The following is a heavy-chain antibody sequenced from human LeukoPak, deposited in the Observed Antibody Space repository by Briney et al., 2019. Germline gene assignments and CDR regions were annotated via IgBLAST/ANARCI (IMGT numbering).Heavy chain of an antibody. J-gene: IGHJ3*02. CDR3: ASGGYCSGGSCYYAFDI. CDR2: ISSSSSYI. CDR1: GFTFSSYW. Sequence: GGSLRLSCAASGFTFSSYWMSWVRQAPGKGLEWVSSISSSSSYIYYADSVKGRFTISRDNAKNSLYLQMNSLRAEDTAVYYCASGGYCSGGSCYYAFDIWGQGTMVTVSS. D-gene: IGHD2-15*01. V-gene: IGHV3-21*01.